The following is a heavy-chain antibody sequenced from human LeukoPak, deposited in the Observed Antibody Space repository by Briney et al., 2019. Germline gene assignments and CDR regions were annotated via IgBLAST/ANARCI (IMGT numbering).Heavy chain of an antibody. Sequence: GESLKISRKGSGYSFTSYWIDWVRPMSGEGLEWVGIIYSGDSYTRYSPSSQGQVTISADKSISTAYLQCSSLKASDTAMYYCARFGGYSSGWSLYCYYYYGMDVWGQGTTVTVSS. CDR1: GYSFTSYW. CDR3: ARFGGYSSGWSLYCYYYYGMDV. V-gene: IGHV5-51*01. J-gene: IGHJ6*02. CDR2: IYSGDSYT. D-gene: IGHD6-19*01.